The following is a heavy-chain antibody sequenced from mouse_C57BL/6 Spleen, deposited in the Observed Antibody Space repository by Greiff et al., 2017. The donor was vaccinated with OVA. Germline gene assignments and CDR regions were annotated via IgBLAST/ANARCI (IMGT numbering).Heavy chain of an antibody. J-gene: IGHJ1*03. CDR3: ARSHYSIWYFDV. Sequence: QVQLKESGAELARPGASVKMSCKASGYTFTSYTMHWVKQRPGQGLEWIGYINPSSGYTKYNQKFKDKATLTADKASSTAYMQLSSLTSEDSAVYYCARSHYSIWYFDVWGTGTTVTVSS. CDR2: INPSSGYT. V-gene: IGHV1-4*01. D-gene: IGHD2-5*01. CDR1: GYTFTSYT.